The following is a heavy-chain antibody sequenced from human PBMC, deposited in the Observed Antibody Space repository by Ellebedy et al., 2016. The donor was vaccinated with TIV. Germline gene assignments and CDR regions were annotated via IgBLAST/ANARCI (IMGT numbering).Heavy chain of an antibody. J-gene: IGHJ6*02. CDR2: MYHSGGS. Sequence: MPSETLSLTCTVSGGSFCSYYTRWIRQPPGQGLEWIEYMYHSGGSNYNHSLMSRVTISVDTSKKQFSLKLASVTAADTAVYFCDGMVRGIMDVWGQGTTVTVSS. D-gene: IGHD3-10*01. V-gene: IGHV4-59*01. CDR1: GGSFCSYY. CDR3: DGMVRGIMDV.